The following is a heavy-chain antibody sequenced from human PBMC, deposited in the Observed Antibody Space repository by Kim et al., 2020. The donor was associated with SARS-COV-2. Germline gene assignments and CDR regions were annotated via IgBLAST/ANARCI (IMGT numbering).Heavy chain of an antibody. V-gene: IGHV3-11*05. Sequence: GGSLRLSCAASGFTFSDYYMSWIRQAPGKGLEWVSYISSSSYTNYADSVKGRFTISRDNAKNSLYLQMNSLRAEDTAVYYCARDIPSHSYGSGSQHAWFDPWGQGTLVTVSS. CDR1: GFTFSDYY. CDR3: ARDIPSHSYGSGSQHAWFDP. CDR2: ISSSSYT. J-gene: IGHJ5*02. D-gene: IGHD3-10*01.